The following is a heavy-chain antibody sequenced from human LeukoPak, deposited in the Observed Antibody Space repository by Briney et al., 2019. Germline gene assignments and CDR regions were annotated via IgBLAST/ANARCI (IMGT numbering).Heavy chain of an antibody. CDR3: ARTLSTTNDAFDI. D-gene: IGHD2/OR15-2a*01. V-gene: IGHV4-30-2*01. Sequence: KPSETLSLTCTVSGGSISSGGYYWSWIRQPPGKGLEWIAYIYHSGNTYYNPSLKSRVTISVDRSKNQFSLKLSSVTAADTAVYYCARTLSTTNDAFDIWGQGTMVTVSS. J-gene: IGHJ3*02. CDR1: GGSISSGGYY. CDR2: IYHSGNT.